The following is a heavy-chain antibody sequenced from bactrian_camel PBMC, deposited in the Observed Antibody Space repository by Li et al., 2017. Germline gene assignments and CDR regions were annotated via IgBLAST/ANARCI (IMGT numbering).Heavy chain of an antibody. CDR2: INRGGTT. D-gene: IGHD7*01. CDR1: GFTLSSYR. Sequence: VESGGGLVQPGGSLRLSCAASGFTLSSYRTYWVRQAPGKGLEWVSIINRGGTTYYADSMKGRFTISRDDAENTVNLQMDSLKSEDTALYYCATDARYGGSWDYWGQGTQVTVS. J-gene: IGHJ4*01. CDR3: ATDARYGGSWDY. V-gene: IGHV3S1*01.